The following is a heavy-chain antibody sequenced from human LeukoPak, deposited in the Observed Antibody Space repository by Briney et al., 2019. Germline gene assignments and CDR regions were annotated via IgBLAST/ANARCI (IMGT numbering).Heavy chain of an antibody. CDR1: GFSFSSYS. CDR3: AKDIQQLVSPSFDY. J-gene: IGHJ4*02. CDR2: ISSSSSTI. Sequence: GSLRLSCAASGFSFSSYSMNWVRQAPGKGLEWVSYISSSSSTIYYAGSVKGRFTISRDNAKNTLYLQMNSLRAEDTAVYYCAKDIQQLVSPSFDYWGQGTLVTVSS. V-gene: IGHV3-48*01. D-gene: IGHD6-13*01.